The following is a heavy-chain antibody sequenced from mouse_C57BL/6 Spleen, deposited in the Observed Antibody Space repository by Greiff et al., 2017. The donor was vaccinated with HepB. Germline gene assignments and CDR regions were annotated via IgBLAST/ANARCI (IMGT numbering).Heavy chain of an antibody. CDR2: ISYDGSN. V-gene: IGHV3-6*01. CDR3: ARTPSITTVGATAY. Sequence: ESGPGLVKPSQSLSLTCSVTGYSITSGYYWNWIRQFPGNKLEWMGYISYDGSNNYNPSLKNRISITRDTSKNQFFLKLNSVTTEDTATYYCARTPSITTVGATAYWGQGTTLTVSS. D-gene: IGHD1-1*01. CDR1: GYSITSGYY. J-gene: IGHJ2*01.